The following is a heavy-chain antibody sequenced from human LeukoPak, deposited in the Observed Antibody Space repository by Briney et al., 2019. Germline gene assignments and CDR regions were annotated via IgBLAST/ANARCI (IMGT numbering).Heavy chain of an antibody. CDR3: ARGQYYDFWSGYSPYYYYYGMDV. CDR1: GGSISGYY. J-gene: IGHJ6*02. D-gene: IGHD3-3*01. V-gene: IGHV4-34*01. CDR2: INHSGST. Sequence: SETLSLTCAVYGGSISGYYWSWIRRPPGKGLEWIGEINHSGSTNYNPSLKSRVTISVDTSKNQFSLKLSSVTAADTAVYYCARGQYYDFWSGYSPYYYYYGMDVWGQGTTVTVSS.